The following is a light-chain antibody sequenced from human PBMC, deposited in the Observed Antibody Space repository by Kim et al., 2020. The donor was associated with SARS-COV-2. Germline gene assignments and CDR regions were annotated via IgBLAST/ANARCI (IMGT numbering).Light chain of an antibody. Sequence: KTVAISRTRSSDSIAGNYVQWYQQRPDSAPTPVIYEVNQRPSGVPDRFSGSIDSSSNSASLTISGLKTEDEADYYCQSYDNYSWVFGGGTQLTVL. CDR3: QSYDNYSWV. CDR2: EVN. CDR1: SDSIAGNY. J-gene: IGLJ3*02. V-gene: IGLV6-57*03.